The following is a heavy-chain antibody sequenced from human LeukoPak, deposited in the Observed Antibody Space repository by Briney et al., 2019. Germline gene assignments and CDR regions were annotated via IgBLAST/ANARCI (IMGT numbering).Heavy chain of an antibody. D-gene: IGHD3-22*01. J-gene: IGHJ4*02. CDR3: ARDHYDSRSEFDY. Sequence: GGSLRLSCAASGFTFSSYWMSWVRQAPGKGLEWVANIKQDGSEKYYVDSVKGRFTISRDNAKNSLYLQMNSLRAEDTAVYYCARDHYDSRSEFDYWGQGTLVTVAS. CDR2: IKQDGSEK. CDR1: GFTFSSYW. V-gene: IGHV3-7*01.